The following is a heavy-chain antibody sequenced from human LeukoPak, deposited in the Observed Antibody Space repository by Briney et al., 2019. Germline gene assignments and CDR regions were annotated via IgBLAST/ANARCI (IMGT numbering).Heavy chain of an antibody. J-gene: IGHJ5*02. CDR1: GYTFTGYY. CDR3: ARECSIAAAGTEGFWFDP. D-gene: IGHD6-13*01. V-gene: IGHV1-2*02. CDR2: INPNSGGT. Sequence: ASVKVSCKASGYTFTGYYMHWVRQAPGQGLEWMGWINPNSGGTNYAQKFQGRVTMTRDTSISTAYMELSRLRSDDTAVYYCARECSIAAAGTEGFWFDPWGQGTLVTVS.